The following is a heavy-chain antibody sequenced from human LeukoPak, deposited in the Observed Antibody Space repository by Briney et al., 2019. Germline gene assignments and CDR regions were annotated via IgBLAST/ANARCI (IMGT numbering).Heavy chain of an antibody. Sequence: GESLRISCMGSGYSFTTYWISWVRQMPGKGLEWMGRIDPSDSYTNYSPSFQGHVTISVDKSISTAYLQWSSLKASDTAMYYCAGGGSHYAAVDYWGQGTLVTVSS. D-gene: IGHD1-26*01. J-gene: IGHJ4*02. V-gene: IGHV5-10-1*01. CDR1: GYSFTTYW. CDR2: IDPSDSYT. CDR3: AGGGSHYAAVDY.